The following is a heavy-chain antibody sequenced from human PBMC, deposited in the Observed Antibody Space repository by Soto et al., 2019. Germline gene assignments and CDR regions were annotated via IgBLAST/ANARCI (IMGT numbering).Heavy chain of an antibody. CDR3: AKDPMAPFDY. D-gene: IGHD3-10*01. CDR2: ISYDGSNK. V-gene: IGHV3-30*18. Sequence: LRLSCAASGFTFSSYSMHWVRQAPGKGLEWVAVISYDGSNKYYADSVKGRFTISRDNAKNTLYLQMNSLRAEDTAVYYCAKDPMAPFDYWGQGTLVTVSS. CDR1: GFTFSSYS. J-gene: IGHJ4*02.